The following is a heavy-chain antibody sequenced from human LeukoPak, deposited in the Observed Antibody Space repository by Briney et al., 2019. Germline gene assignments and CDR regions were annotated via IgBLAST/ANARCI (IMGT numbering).Heavy chain of an antibody. Sequence: SETLSLTCTVSGGSFTSSNWWTWVRQPPGKGLEWIGYIYYSGSTNYNSSLKSRVTISVDTSKSQFPLKLSSVTAADTAVYYCARDSNRLLGAFDIWGQGTMVTVSS. J-gene: IGHJ3*02. D-gene: IGHD3-22*01. CDR2: IYYSGST. CDR1: GGSFTSSNW. CDR3: ARDSNRLLGAFDI. V-gene: IGHV4-4*02.